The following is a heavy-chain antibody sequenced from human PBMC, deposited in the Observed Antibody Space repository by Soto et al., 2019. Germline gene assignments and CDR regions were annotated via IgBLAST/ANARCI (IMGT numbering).Heavy chain of an antibody. J-gene: IGHJ4*02. CDR3: ARDSRVGGDYFDY. CDR1: GYTFTSYG. Sequence: ASVKVSCKASGYTFTSYGISWVRQAPGQGLVWMGWISVYNGNTNYAQKLQGRVTMTTVTSTSTAYMELRSLRSDDTAVYYCARDSRVGGDYFDYWGQGTLVTVSS. CDR2: ISVYNGNT. D-gene: IGHD1-26*01. V-gene: IGHV1-18*01.